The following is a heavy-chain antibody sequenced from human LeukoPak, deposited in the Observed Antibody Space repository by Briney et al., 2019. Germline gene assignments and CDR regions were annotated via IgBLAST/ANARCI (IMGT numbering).Heavy chain of an antibody. J-gene: IGHJ4*02. CDR2: ISSSSSTI. CDR1: GFTFSSYS. Sequence: GGSLRLSCAASGFTFSSYSMNWVRQAPGKGLEWVSYISSSSSTIYYADSVKGRFTISRDNAKNSLYLQMNSLRAEDTAVYYCARPINSGSYYKPVVTAIEYWGQGTLVTVSS. CDR3: ARPINSGSYYKPVVTAIEY. D-gene: IGHD3-10*01. V-gene: IGHV3-48*04.